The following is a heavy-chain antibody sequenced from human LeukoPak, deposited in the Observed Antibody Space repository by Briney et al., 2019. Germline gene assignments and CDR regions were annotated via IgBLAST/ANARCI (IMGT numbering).Heavy chain of an antibody. J-gene: IGHJ6*03. CDR2: IYDSGST. Sequence: PSETLSLTCTVSGGSINSYYWSWIRQPPGKGLEWIGYIYDSGSTNYNPSLKSRVTISVDTSKNQFSLKLNSVTAADTAVYYCASFYCSGGSCYQYFSYYYMDVWGKGTTVTISS. CDR1: GGSINSYY. CDR3: ASFYCSGGSCYQYFSYYYMDV. V-gene: IGHV4-4*08. D-gene: IGHD2-15*01.